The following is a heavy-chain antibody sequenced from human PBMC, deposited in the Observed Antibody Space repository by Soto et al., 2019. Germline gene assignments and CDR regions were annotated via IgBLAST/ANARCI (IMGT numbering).Heavy chain of an antibody. CDR1: GGSISSYY. CDR3: ARDYGLGAFDI. V-gene: IGHV4-59*12. D-gene: IGHD3-10*01. J-gene: IGHJ3*02. Sequence: QVQLQESGPGLVKPSETLSLTCTVSGGSISSYYWSWIRQPPGKGLECIGYIFYSGSTNYNPSLKSRVTISVDTSKNQFSLKLSSVTAADTAVYYCARDYGLGAFDIWGQGTMVTVSS. CDR2: IFYSGST.